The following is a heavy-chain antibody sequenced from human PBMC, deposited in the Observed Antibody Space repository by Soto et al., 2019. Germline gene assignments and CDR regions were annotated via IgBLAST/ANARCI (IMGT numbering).Heavy chain of an antibody. J-gene: IGHJ6*02. Sequence: GXSLRVSCVASGFTFSSYDMHWFREPTGKGLEWVSAIGSAGDTHYPDSVKGRFTISRENAKNSLHLQMNSLRAGDTAVYYCARANYWSGYYKRDYYGMDVWGQGTTVTVSS. D-gene: IGHD3-3*01. CDR3: ARANYWSGYYKRDYYGMDV. V-gene: IGHV3-13*01. CDR1: GFTFSSYD. CDR2: IGSAGDT.